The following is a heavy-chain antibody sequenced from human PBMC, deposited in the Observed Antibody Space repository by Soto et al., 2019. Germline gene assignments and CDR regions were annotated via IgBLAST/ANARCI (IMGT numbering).Heavy chain of an antibody. Sequence: GESLKISCEASGHSFTGYWIVWVRQMPGKGLEWMGIVYPSDSRTKYSPSFQGQVTISADTSTSTTYLQWTSLKASDTAMYYCARGNVANWFGPWGQGTLVTVSS. CDR3: ARGNVANWFGP. CDR1: GHSFTGYW. V-gene: IGHV5-51*01. CDR2: VYPSDSRT. J-gene: IGHJ5*02.